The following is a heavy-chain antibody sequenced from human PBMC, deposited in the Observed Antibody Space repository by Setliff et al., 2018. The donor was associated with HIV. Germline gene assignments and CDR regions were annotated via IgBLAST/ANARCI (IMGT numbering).Heavy chain of an antibody. D-gene: IGHD1-26*01. V-gene: IGHV3-48*03. J-gene: IGHJ4*02. CDR1: GFTFSAYE. CDR3: ARARFSGSYYEGYFDS. Sequence: LRLSCTASGFTFSAYEMNWVRQAPGKGLEWVSYISNSGNTVFYAGSVKGRFAISRDNAKNSLYLQMNSLRGEDTAVYFCARARFSGSYYEGYFDSWGQGARVTVSS. CDR2: ISNSGNTV.